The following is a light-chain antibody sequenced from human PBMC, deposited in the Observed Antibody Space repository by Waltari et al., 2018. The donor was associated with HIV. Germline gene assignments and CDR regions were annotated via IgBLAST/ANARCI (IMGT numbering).Light chain of an antibody. Sequence: QSALTQPPSASGSPGQSVTISCTGTNSDIGGYNYVSLYQQPPGKAPKLLISEVTKRPSGVPDRFSGSKSGTTASLTVSGLQAEDEADYYCSSYADRNGFYVVFGGGTRLTVL. J-gene: IGLJ2*01. V-gene: IGLV2-8*01. CDR3: SSYADRNGFYVV. CDR1: NSDIGGYNY. CDR2: EVT.